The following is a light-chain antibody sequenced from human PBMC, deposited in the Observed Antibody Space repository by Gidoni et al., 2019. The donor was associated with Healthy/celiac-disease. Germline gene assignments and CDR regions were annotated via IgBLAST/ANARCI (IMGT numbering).Light chain of an antibody. CDR3: QQSYSTPPA. CDR1: QSISSY. J-gene: IGKJ4*01. Sequence: DIQMTQSPSSLSASVGDRVTITCRASQSISSYLNWYQQKPGKAPKLLIYAASSLQSGVTSRFSDSGSETDFTLTISSLQPEDFATYYCQQSYSTPPAFGGGTKVEIK. CDR2: AAS. V-gene: IGKV1-39*01.